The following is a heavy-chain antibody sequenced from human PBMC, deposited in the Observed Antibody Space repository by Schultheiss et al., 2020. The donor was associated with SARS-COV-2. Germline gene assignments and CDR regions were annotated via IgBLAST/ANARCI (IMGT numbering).Heavy chain of an antibody. Sequence: SETLSLTCTVSGGSISSYYWSWIRQPPGKGLEWIGYIYHSGSTNYNPSLKSRVTISVDTSKNQFSLKLSSVTAADTAVYYCARDRTRGIVGATTADYWGQGTLVTVSS. V-gene: IGHV4-59*01. D-gene: IGHD1-26*01. CDR1: GGSISSYY. CDR3: ARDRTRGIVGATTADY. J-gene: IGHJ4*02. CDR2: IYHSGST.